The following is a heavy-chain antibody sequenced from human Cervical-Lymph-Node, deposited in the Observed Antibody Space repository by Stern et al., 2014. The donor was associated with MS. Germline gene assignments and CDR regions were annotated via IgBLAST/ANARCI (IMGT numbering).Heavy chain of an antibody. J-gene: IGHJ3*01. CDR3: RAGADAFDV. Sequence: QVKLVQSGAEVKKPGASVKVSCKASGYTFTNYAISWVRQAPGQGLEWMGWIGTNLGNTNCAQRFQGRVTLATDTSTSTVYMELRSLRSDDTAMYYCRAGADAFDVWGQGTMVTVSS. D-gene: IGHD6-13*01. CDR2: IGTNLGNT. CDR1: GYTFTNYA. V-gene: IGHV1-18*01.